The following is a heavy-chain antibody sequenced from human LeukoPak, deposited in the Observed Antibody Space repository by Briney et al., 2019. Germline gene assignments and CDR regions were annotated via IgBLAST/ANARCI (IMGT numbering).Heavy chain of an antibody. V-gene: IGHV4-34*01. CDR3: ARGGFYCGDDCYY. J-gene: IGHJ4*02. CDR2: INLSGST. Sequence: SETLSLTCAVYGGSFSFYYWSWIRQPPEKGLEWIGEINLSGSTNYNPSLKSRVTISIDTSKNQFSLKLSSVTAADTAVYYCARGGFYCGDDCYYWGQGTGVTVSS. D-gene: IGHD2-21*02. CDR1: GGSFSFYY.